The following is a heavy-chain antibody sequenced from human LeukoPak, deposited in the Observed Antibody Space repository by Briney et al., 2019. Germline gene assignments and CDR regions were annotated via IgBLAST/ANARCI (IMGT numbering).Heavy chain of an antibody. J-gene: IGHJ4*02. CDR1: GFTFSSYS. Sequence: GGSLRLSCAASGFTFSSYSMNWVRQAPGKGLEWVSYISSSSSAIFYADSVKSRFTISRDNAKNSLFLQMSSLGDEDTAVYYCARESTGFDYWSQGTLVTVPS. V-gene: IGHV3-48*02. CDR2: ISSSSSAI. CDR3: ARESTGFDY. D-gene: IGHD1-1*01.